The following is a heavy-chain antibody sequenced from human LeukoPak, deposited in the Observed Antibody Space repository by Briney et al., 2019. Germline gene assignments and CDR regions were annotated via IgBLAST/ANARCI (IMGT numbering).Heavy chain of an antibody. D-gene: IGHD6-19*01. V-gene: IGHV4-31*03. Sequence: NPSETLSLTCTVSGGSISSGGHYWSWIRQHPGKGLEWIGYIYYSGSTYYNPSLKSRVTISVDTSKNQFSLKLSSVTAADTAVYYCARAPAGSGWSYYYYYYGMDVWGQGTTVTVSS. CDR3: ARAPAGSGWSYYYYYYGMDV. J-gene: IGHJ6*02. CDR1: GGSISSGGHY. CDR2: IYYSGST.